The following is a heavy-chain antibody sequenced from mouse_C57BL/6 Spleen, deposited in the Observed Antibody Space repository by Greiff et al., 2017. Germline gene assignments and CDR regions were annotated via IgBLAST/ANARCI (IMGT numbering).Heavy chain of an antibody. J-gene: IGHJ4*01. V-gene: IGHV1-53*01. Sequence: VQLQQPGTELVKPGASVKLSCKASGYTFTSYWMHWVKQRPGQGLEWIGNINPSNGGTNYNEKFKSKATLTVDKSSSTAYMQLSSLTSEDSAVYDCANLYYGSSLFYAMDYWGQGTSVTVSS. D-gene: IGHD1-1*01. CDR3: ANLYYGSSLFYAMDY. CDR2: INPSNGGT. CDR1: GYTFTSYW.